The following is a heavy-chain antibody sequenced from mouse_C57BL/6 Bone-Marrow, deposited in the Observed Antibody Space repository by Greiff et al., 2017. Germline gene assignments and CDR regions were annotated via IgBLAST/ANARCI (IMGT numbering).Heavy chain of an antibody. CDR2: IHPNSGST. CDR3: ARGIYYYGSSVFAY. J-gene: IGHJ3*01. D-gene: IGHD1-1*01. V-gene: IGHV1-64*01. Sequence: QVQLKQPGAELVKPGASVKLSCKASGYTFTSYWMHWVKQRPGQGLEWIGMIHPNSGSTNYNEKFKSKATLTVDQSSSTASMQLSSLTSEDSAVYYCARGIYYYGSSVFAYWCQGTRVTVSA. CDR1: GYTFTSYW.